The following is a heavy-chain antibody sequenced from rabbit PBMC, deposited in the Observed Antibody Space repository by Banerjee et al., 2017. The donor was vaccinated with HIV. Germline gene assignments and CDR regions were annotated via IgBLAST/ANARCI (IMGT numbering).Heavy chain of an antibody. V-gene: IGHV1S40*01. CDR1: GFSFSSSYW. CDR2: IDAGSSGST. Sequence: QSLEESGGDLVKPGASLTLTCTASGFSFSSSYWICWVRQAPGKGLEWIACIDAGSSGSTYYASWAKGRFTISKTSSTTVTLQMTSLTAADTATYFCARAQSGAISYGFNLWGQGTLVTVS. J-gene: IGHJ4*01. D-gene: IGHD6-1*01. CDR3: ARAQSGAISYGFNL.